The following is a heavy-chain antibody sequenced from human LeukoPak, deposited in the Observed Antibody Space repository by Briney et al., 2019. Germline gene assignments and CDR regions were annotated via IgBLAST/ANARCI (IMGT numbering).Heavy chain of an antibody. J-gene: IGHJ6*02. CDR1: GFTFSNYG. V-gene: IGHV3-23*01. Sequence: PGGSLRLSCAASGFTFSNYGLSWVRQAPGKGLEWVSHISSSGDSTYYADSVKGRFTISRDNAKNSLYLQMNSLRAEDTAVYYCARGPGSSSWPDHYGMDVWGQGTTVTVSS. CDR2: ISSSGDST. CDR3: ARGPGSSSWPDHYGMDV. D-gene: IGHD6-13*01.